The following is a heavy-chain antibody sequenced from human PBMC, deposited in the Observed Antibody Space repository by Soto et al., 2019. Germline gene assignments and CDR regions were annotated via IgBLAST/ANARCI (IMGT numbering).Heavy chain of an antibody. J-gene: IGHJ3*02. D-gene: IGHD3-3*01. CDR3: ARDRIDITIFGVVPGAAFDI. CDR1: GYTFTSYY. CDR2: INPSGGST. Sequence: GASVKVSCKASGYTFTSYYMHWVRQAPGQGLEWMGIINPSGGSTSYAQKFQGRVTMTRDTSTSTVYMELSSLRSEDTAVYYCARDRIDITIFGVVPGAAFDIWGQGTMVTVSS. V-gene: IGHV1-46*01.